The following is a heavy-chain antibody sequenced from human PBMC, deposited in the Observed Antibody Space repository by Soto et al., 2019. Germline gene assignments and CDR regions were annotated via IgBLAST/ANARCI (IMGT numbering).Heavy chain of an antibody. D-gene: IGHD2-2*01. CDR2: ISYYGTNK. Sequence: QVQLVESGGGVVQPGRSLRLSCAASGFTFSNYAMHWVRQAPGKGLEWVAVISYYGTNKYYADSVKGRFTISRDNSKNTLYLQMNGLRAGDVAVYYCVRARLDGDIVVVPADYWGQGTLVSVSS. V-gene: IGHV3-30-3*01. CDR1: GFTFSNYA. CDR3: VRARLDGDIVVVPADY. J-gene: IGHJ4*02.